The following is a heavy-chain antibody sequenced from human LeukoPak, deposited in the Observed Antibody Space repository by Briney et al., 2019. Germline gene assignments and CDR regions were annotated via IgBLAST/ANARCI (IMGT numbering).Heavy chain of an antibody. CDR2: ISGSGGST. D-gene: IGHD3-22*01. CDR3: AKKGGVVVISYFDY. V-gene: IGHV3-23*01. CDR1: GFTFSSYA. J-gene: IGHJ4*02. Sequence: GGSLRLSCAASGFTFSSYAMSWVRQAPGKGLEWVSAISGSGGSTYYADSVKGRFTISRDNSKNTLYLQMNSLRAEDTAVYYRAKKGGVVVISYFDYWGQGTLVTVSS.